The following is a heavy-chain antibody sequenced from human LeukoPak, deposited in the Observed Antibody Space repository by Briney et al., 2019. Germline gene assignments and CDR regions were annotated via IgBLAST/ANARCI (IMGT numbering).Heavy chain of an antibody. Sequence: ASVKVSCKASGGTFSSYAISWVRQAPGQGLEWMGRIIPILGIANYAQKFQGRVTITADKSTSTAYMELSRLRSDDTAVYYCARSTIFGVVFSGFDPWGQGTLVTVSS. V-gene: IGHV1-69*04. J-gene: IGHJ5*02. D-gene: IGHD3-3*01. CDR2: IIPILGIA. CDR1: GGTFSSYA. CDR3: ARSTIFGVVFSGFDP.